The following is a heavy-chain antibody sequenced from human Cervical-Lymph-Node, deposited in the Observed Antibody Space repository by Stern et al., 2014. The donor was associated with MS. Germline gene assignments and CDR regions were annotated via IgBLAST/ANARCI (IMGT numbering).Heavy chain of an antibody. CDR2: IYYSGST. J-gene: IGHJ5*02. CDR1: GGSISSYY. Sequence: VQLEESGPGLVKPSETLSLTCTDSGGSISSYYWSWIRQPPGKGLEWIGYIYYSGSTNYNPSLKSRVTISVDTSKNQFSLKLSSVTAADTAVYYCARVSSSGLNWFDPWGQGTLVTVSS. CDR3: ARVSSSGLNWFDP. V-gene: IGHV4-59*01. D-gene: IGHD6-19*01.